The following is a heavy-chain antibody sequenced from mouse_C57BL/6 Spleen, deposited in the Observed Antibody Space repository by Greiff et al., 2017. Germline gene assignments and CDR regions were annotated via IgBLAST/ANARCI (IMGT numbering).Heavy chain of an antibody. Sequence: EVNLVESGGGLVKPGGSLKLSCAASGFTFSDYGMHWVRQAPEKGLEWVAYISSGSSTIYYADTVKGRFTISRDNAKNTLFLQMTSLRSEDTAMYYCAREDYGNYAIDYWGQGTTLTVSS. CDR1: GFTFSDYG. J-gene: IGHJ2*01. CDR2: ISSGSSTI. D-gene: IGHD2-1*01. V-gene: IGHV5-17*01. CDR3: AREDYGNYAIDY.